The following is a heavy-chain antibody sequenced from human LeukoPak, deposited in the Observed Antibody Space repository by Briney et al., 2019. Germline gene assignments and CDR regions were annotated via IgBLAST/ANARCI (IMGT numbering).Heavy chain of an antibody. V-gene: IGHV4-4*02. D-gene: IGHD3-10*01. CDR2: IYHSGST. CDR1: GGSISSSNW. J-gene: IGHJ5*02. Sequence: KASETLSLTCAVSGGSISSSNWWSWVRQPPGKGLEWIGEIYHSGSTNYNPSLKSRVTISVDKSKNQFSLKLSSVTAADTAVYYCARELLWFGESKFGFDPWGQGTLVTVSS. CDR3: ARELLWFGESKFGFDP.